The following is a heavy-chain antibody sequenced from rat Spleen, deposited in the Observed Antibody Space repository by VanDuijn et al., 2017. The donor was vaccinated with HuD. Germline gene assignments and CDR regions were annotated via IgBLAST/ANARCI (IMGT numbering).Heavy chain of an antibody. CDR2: INRDSSSI. J-gene: IGHJ3*01. Sequence: EVKLVESGGGLVQPGRSLKLSCAASGINLNNYWMGWVRQAPGQGLEWIGEINRDSSSINYTPSLEDKFTISRDNAQNTLYLVMSKLGPEDTAIYYCVTGIWFAYWGQGTLVTVSS. CDR1: GINLNNYW. D-gene: IGHD1-4*01. CDR3: VTGIWFAY. V-gene: IGHV4-2*01.